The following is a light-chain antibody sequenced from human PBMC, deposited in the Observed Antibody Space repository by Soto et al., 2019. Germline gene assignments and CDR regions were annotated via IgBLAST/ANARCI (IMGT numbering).Light chain of an antibody. CDR3: ASYTTTSTLWV. CDR2: GVS. V-gene: IGLV2-14*01. J-gene: IGLJ3*02. CDR1: SSDVGGYNH. Sequence: QSALTQPASVSGSPGQSITISCTGTSSDVGGYNHVSWYQHHPDKAPKVIIFGVSNRPSGISSRFSGSRSGNTASLTISGLQAEDEAEYYCASYTTTSTLWVFGGGTKLTVL.